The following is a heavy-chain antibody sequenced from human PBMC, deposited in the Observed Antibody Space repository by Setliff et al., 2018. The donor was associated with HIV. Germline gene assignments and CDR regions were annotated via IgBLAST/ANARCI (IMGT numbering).Heavy chain of an antibody. V-gene: IGHV4-61*09. D-gene: IGHD1-26*01. CDR3: ARPYIGSSSWYFEY. CDR1: YGSISSGGYY. CDR2: IYTSGVT. J-gene: IGHJ4*02. Sequence: SETLSLTCTVSYGSISSGGYYWTWIRQPAGQGLEWIGHIYTSGVTNHSPSLKTRVTISIDTSKNQFSLRLSSVTAADTAVYYCARPYIGSSSWYFEYWSPGTLVTVSS.